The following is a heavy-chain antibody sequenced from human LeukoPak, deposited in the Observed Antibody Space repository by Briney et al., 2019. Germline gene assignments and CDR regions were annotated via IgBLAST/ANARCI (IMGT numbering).Heavy chain of an antibody. Sequence: PGGSLRLSXAASGFTFSRYAMNWVRQAPGKGLECVSAISGNGGSTYYVDSVKGRFTISRDNSKNRLYLQMNSLRAGDTAMYYCAKGGAYYYDSSGEFDNWGQGTLVTVSS. J-gene: IGHJ4*02. V-gene: IGHV3-23*01. CDR1: GFTFSRYA. CDR3: AKGGAYYYDSSGEFDN. D-gene: IGHD3-22*01. CDR2: ISGNGGST.